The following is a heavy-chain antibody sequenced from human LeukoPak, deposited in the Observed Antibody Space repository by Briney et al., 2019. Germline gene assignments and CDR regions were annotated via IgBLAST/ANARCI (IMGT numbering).Heavy chain of an antibody. CDR2: ISSSSSYI. CDR1: GFTFSSYS. V-gene: IGHV3-21*01. D-gene: IGHD6-13*01. CDR3: ARATPPPGYSSSLDYYYYYMDV. Sequence: GGSLRLSCAASGFTFSSYSMNWVRQAPGKGLEWVSSISSSSSYIYYADSVKGRFTISRDNAKNSLYLQMNSLRAEDTAVYYCARATPPPGYSSSLDYYYYYMDVWGKGTTVTVSS. J-gene: IGHJ6*03.